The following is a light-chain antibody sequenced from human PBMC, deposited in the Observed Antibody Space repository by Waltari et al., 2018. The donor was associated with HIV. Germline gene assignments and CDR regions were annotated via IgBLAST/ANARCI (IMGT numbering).Light chain of an antibody. CDR1: SSDVGAYDY. CDR2: DVT. J-gene: IGLJ2*01. CDR3: CSYTGSYVV. V-gene: IGLV2-11*01. Sequence: QSALTQPRSVSGSPGQSVTISCTGTSSDVGAYDYVSWFQQYPGKDPKLIMSDVTKRPSGVPDRFSGSKSGNTASLAISGLQVEDEADYYCCSYTGSYVVFGGGTKLTVL.